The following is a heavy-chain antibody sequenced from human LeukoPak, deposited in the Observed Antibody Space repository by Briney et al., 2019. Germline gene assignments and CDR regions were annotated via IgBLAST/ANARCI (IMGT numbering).Heavy chain of an antibody. CDR1: GLTFSSYA. V-gene: IGHV3-23*01. D-gene: IGHD2-2*01. CDR3: AKSSTSQLYYYYHMDV. J-gene: IGHJ6*03. CDR2: ISDSGGST. Sequence: GGSLRLPCAASGLTFSSYAMSWVRQAPGKGLEWVSGISDSGGSTNYADSVKGRFTISRDNSKNTLYLQMNSLRAEDTAVYYCAKSSTSQLYYYYHMDVWGKGTTVTVSS.